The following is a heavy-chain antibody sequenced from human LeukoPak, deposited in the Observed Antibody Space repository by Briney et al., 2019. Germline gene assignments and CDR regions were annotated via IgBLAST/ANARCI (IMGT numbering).Heavy chain of an antibody. Sequence: PGGSLRLSCAASGFTFSDYYMSWIRQAPGKGLEWVSYISRSGSTISYADSVKGRFTISRDNAKNSLYLQMNSLGAEDTAVYYCARVNVLYREGRMDVWGKGTTVTVSS. CDR2: ISRSGSTI. D-gene: IGHD2-2*02. CDR1: GFTFSDYY. V-gene: IGHV3-11*04. J-gene: IGHJ6*03. CDR3: ARVNVLYREGRMDV.